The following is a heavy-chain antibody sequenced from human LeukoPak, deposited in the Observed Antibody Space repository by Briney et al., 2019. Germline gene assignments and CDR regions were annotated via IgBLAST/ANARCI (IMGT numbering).Heavy chain of an antibody. J-gene: IGHJ4*02. CDR1: GYTFTSYY. V-gene: IGHV1-46*01. D-gene: IGHD3-16*02. Sequence: ASVKVSCKASGYTFTSYYMHWVRQAPGQGLEWMRIINPSGGSTSYAQKFQGRVTMTRDTSTSTVYMELSSLRSEDTAVYYCARVGYDYVWGSYRHLYYFDYWGQGTLVTVSS. CDR3: ARVGYDYVWGSYRHLYYFDY. CDR2: INPSGGST.